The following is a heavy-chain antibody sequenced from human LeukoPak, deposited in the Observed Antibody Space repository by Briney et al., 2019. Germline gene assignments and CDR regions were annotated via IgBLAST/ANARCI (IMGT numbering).Heavy chain of an antibody. J-gene: IGHJ4*02. V-gene: IGHV3-30-3*01. CDR1: GFTFSSYA. Sequence: GGSLRLSCAASGFTFSSYAMHWVRQAPGKGLEWVAVISYDGSNKYYADSVKGRFTISRDNSKNTLYLQMNSLRAEDTAVYYCARDAGKYSGYSYGYDYWGQGTLVTVSS. CDR3: ARDAGKYSGYSYGYDY. CDR2: ISYDGSNK. D-gene: IGHD5-18*01.